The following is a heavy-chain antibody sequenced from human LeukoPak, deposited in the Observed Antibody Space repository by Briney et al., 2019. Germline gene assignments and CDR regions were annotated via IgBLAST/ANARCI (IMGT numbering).Heavy chain of an antibody. CDR3: ARARASGRSGFDY. CDR2: ISSSSSTI. D-gene: IGHD2-15*01. V-gene: IGHV3-48*02. J-gene: IGHJ4*02. CDR1: GLTVSSYS. Sequence: GGSLRLSCAASGLTVSSYSMNWVRQAPGKGLEWVSYISSSSSTIYYADSVKGRFTISRDNAKNSLYLQMNSLRDEDTAVYYCARARASGRSGFDYWGQGTLVTVSS.